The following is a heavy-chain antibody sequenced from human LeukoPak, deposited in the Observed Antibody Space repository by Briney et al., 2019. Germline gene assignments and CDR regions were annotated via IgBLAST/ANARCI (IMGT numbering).Heavy chain of an antibody. J-gene: IGHJ4*02. Sequence: GGSLRLSCAASGLTVSSNYMSWVRQAPGKGLEWVSVIYSGGSTYYADSVKGRFTISRDNSKNTLYLQMNSLRAEDTAVYYCARAGSSSLPTPDYWGQGTLVTVSS. CDR3: ARAGSSSLPTPDY. V-gene: IGHV3-53*01. CDR1: GLTVSSNY. CDR2: IYSGGST. D-gene: IGHD6-13*01.